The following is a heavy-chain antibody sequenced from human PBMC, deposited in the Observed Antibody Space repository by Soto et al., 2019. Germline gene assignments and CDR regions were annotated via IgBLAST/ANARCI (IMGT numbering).Heavy chain of an antibody. V-gene: IGHV3-23*01. CDR1: GFTFSNYA. CDR3: AKNATSGWYDS. J-gene: IGHJ5*01. CDR2: ISDSDAYT. Sequence: GGSLRLSXAASGFTFSNYAMTWVRQAPGKGLEWVSGISDSDAYTYYAESVKGRFTISRDNSKNTVYLQMNSLRDEDTAVYCCAKNATSGWYDSWGQGALVTVSS. D-gene: IGHD6-19*01.